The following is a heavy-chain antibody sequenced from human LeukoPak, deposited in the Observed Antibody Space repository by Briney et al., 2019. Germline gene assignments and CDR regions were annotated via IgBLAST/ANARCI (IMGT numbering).Heavy chain of an antibody. Sequence: ASVKVSCKASGYTFTSYYMHWVRQAPGQGLEWMGWINPNSGGTNYAQKFQGRVTMTRDTSISTAYMELSRLRSDDTAVYYCASLSIRITMVRGDAFDIWGQGTMVTVSS. CDR2: INPNSGGT. D-gene: IGHD3-10*01. J-gene: IGHJ3*02. CDR1: GYTFTSYY. V-gene: IGHV1-2*02. CDR3: ASLSIRITMVRGDAFDI.